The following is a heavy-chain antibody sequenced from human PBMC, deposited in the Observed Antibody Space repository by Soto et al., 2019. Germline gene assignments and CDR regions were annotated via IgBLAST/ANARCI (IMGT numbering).Heavy chain of an antibody. CDR3: ANYLRYCTNGVCSNRYYYGMDV. V-gene: IGHV3-23*01. CDR1: GFTFSSYA. Sequence: HPGGSLSLSCAASGFTFSSYAMSWVRQAPGKGLEWVSAISGSGGSTYYADSVKGRFTISRDNSKNTLYLQMNSLRAEDTAVYYCANYLRYCTNGVCSNRYYYGMDVWGQGTTVTVSS. J-gene: IGHJ6*02. CDR2: ISGSGGST. D-gene: IGHD2-8*01.